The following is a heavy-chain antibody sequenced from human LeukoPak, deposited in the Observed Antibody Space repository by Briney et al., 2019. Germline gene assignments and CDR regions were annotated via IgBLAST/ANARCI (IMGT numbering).Heavy chain of an antibody. Sequence: GGSLRLSCAASGFTFSSYAMSWVRQAPGKGQEWVSAISGSGGSTYYADSVKGRFTISRDNSKNTLYLQMNSLRAEDTAVYYCAKLGCSSTSCLYGMDVWGQGTTVTVSS. J-gene: IGHJ6*02. D-gene: IGHD2-2*01. CDR1: GFTFSSYA. V-gene: IGHV3-23*01. CDR2: ISGSGGST. CDR3: AKLGCSSTSCLYGMDV.